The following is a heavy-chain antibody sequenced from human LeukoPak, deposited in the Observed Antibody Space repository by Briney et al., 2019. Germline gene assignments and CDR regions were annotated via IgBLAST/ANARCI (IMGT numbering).Heavy chain of an antibody. CDR3: ARHRVPAAIVSAFDI. CDR1: GYSISSGYY. CDR2: IYHSGST. D-gene: IGHD2-2*01. V-gene: IGHV4-38-2*01. Sequence: PSETLSLTCAVSGYSISSGYYWGWIRQPPGKGLEWIGSIYHSGSTYYNPSLKSRVTVSVDTSKNQFSLQLSSVTAADTAVYYCARHRVPAAIVSAFDIWGQGTMVTVSS. J-gene: IGHJ3*02.